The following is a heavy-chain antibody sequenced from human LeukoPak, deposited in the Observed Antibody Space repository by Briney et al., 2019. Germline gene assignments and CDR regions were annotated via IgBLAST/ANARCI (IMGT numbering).Heavy chain of an antibody. D-gene: IGHD3-3*01. J-gene: IGHJ4*02. CDR3: ARNDFWRGMRYFDY. CDR2: IYYSGST. Sequence: PSETLSLTCTVSGGSISSGDYYWSWIRQPPGKGLEWIGYIYYSGSTYYNPSLKSRVTISVDTSKNQFSLKLSSVTAADTAVYYCARNDFWRGMRYFDYWGQGTLVTVSS. CDR1: GGSISSGDYY. V-gene: IGHV4-30-4*01.